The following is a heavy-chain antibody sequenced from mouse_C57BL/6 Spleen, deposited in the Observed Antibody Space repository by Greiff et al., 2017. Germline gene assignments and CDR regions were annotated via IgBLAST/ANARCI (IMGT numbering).Heavy chain of an antibody. CDR2: IDPSDSYT. V-gene: IGHV1-50*01. CDR3: ASRGGQGY. CDR1: GYTFTSYW. Sequence: VQLQQPGAELVKPGASVKLSCKASGYTFTSYWMQWVKQRPGQGLEWIGEIDPSDSYTNYNQKFKGKATLTVDTSSSTAYMQLSSLTSEDSAVYYCASRGGQGYWGQGTTLTVSS. J-gene: IGHJ2*01. D-gene: IGHD3-3*01.